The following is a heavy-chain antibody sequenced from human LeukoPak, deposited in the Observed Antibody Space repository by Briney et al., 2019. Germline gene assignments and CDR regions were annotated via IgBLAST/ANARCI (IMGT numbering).Heavy chain of an antibody. CDR3: ARDACSGGSCQAYYFDY. D-gene: IGHD2-15*01. CDR2: IIPIFGTA. J-gene: IGHJ4*02. Sequence: SVKVSCKASGGTFSSYTITWVRQAPGQGHEWMGGIIPIFGTANYAQNFQGRVTITADESTSTAYMELSSLRSEDTAVYYCARDACSGGSCQAYYFDYWGQGTLVTVSS. CDR1: GGTFSSYT. V-gene: IGHV1-69*13.